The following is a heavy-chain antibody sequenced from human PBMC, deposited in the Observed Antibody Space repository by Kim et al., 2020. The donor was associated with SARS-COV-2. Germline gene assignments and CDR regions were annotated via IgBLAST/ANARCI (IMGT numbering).Heavy chain of an antibody. J-gene: IGHJ4*02. CDR3: ARTYYVWGSYRAYYFDY. D-gene: IGHD3-16*02. V-gene: IGHV1-46*01. CDR2: INPSGGST. CDR1: GYTFTSYY. Sequence: ASVKVSCKASGYTFTSYYMHWVRQAPGQGLEWMGIINPSGGSTSYAQKFQGRVTMTRDTSTSTVYMELSSLRSEDTAVYYCARTYYVWGSYRAYYFDYWGQGTLVTLSS.